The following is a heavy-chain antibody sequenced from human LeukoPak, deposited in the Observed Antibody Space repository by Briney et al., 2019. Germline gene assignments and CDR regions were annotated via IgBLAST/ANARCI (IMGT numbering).Heavy chain of an antibody. CDR2: MSPNSGDT. D-gene: IGHD3-3*01. V-gene: IGHV1-8*01. CDR1: GYTFTSYD. Sequence: ASVTVSCKASGYTFTSYDFNWVRQATGQRPEWMGWMSPNSGDTGYAQKFQDRVTMTRSTSISTAYMELSSLRSEDTAVYYCARASLRFLEWLRGLYYYYGMDVWGQGTTVTVSS. J-gene: IGHJ6*02. CDR3: ARASLRFLEWLRGLYYYYGMDV.